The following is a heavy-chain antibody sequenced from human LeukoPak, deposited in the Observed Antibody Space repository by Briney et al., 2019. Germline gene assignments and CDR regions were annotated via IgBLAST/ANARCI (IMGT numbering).Heavy chain of an antibody. CDR1: GYTFTSDG. D-gene: IGHD1-1*01. V-gene: IGHV1-18*01. CDR2: ISAYNGNT. Sequence: ASVKVSCKASGYTFTSDGISSLRRAPGQGLEWMGWISAYNGNTNYAQKLQGRVTMTTDTSTSTAYMELRSLRSDDTAVYYCARCERFKYGPYCDYWGQGTLVTVSS. CDR3: ARCERFKYGPYCDY. J-gene: IGHJ4*02.